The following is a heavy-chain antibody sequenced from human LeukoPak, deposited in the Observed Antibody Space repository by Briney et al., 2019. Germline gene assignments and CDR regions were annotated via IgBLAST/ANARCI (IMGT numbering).Heavy chain of an antibody. Sequence: SETLSLTCTVSGGSISSSSYYWGWIRQPPGKGLEWIGSIYYSGSTYYNPSLKSRVTISVDTSKNQFSLKLSSVTAADRAVYYCARHGYCSSTSCYKNWFDPWGQGALVTVSS. V-gene: IGHV4-39*01. CDR3: ARHGYCSSTSCYKNWFDP. CDR1: GGSISSSSYY. J-gene: IGHJ5*02. CDR2: IYYSGST. D-gene: IGHD2-2*02.